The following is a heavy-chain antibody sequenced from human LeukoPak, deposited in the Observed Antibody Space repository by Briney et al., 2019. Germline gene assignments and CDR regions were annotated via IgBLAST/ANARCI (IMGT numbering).Heavy chain of an antibody. CDR3: ASRPPRGSLDY. CDR1: GYNFTDYY. Sequence: ASVKVSCKASGYNFTDYYMHWVRQAPGQGLEWMGWINPNSGGTNYAQKFQGRVTMTWDTSITTAYMDLSRLRSDDTAVYYCASRPPRGSLDYWGQGTLVTVSS. D-gene: IGHD3-10*01. V-gene: IGHV1-2*02. J-gene: IGHJ4*02. CDR2: INPNSGGT.